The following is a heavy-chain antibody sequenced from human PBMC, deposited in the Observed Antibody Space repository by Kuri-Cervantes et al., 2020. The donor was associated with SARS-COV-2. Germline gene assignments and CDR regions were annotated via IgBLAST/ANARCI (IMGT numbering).Heavy chain of an antibody. CDR1: GGSISSGDYY. CDR3: ARLHTDIVVVPAAIRSHYYYYYMDV. CDR2: IYYSGST. D-gene: IGHD2-2*02. V-gene: IGHV4-30-4*08. J-gene: IGHJ6*03. Sequence: LRLSCTVSGGSISSGDYYWSWIRQPPGKGLEWIGYIYYSGSTYYNPSLKSRVTISVDTSKNQFSLKLSSVTAADTAVYYCARLHTDIVVVPAAIRSHYYYYYMDVWGKGTTVTVSS.